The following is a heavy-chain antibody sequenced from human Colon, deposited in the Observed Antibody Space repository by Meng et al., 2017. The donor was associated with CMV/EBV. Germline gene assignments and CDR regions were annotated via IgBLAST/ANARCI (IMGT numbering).Heavy chain of an antibody. CDR3: ASTGCNNTNCPEDYYYYYGLGV. CDR1: GFTATNNF. J-gene: IGHJ6*02. Sequence: GGSLRLSCAVSGFTATNNFMTWVRQAPGKGLEWVSLSYSDGSAYYADSVKGRFTISRDTAKNTAYLRMNSLRPDDSAVYYCASTGCNNTNCPEDYYYYYGLGVWGQG. D-gene: IGHD2-2*01. V-gene: IGHV3-53*01. CDR2: SYSDGSA.